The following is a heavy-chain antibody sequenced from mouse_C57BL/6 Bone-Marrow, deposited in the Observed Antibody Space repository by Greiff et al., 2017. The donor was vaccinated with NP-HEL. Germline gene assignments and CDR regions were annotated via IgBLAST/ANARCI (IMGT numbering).Heavy chain of an antibody. Sequence: EVKVVESGGGLVQPGGSLKLSCAASGFTFSDYYMYWVRQTPEKRLEWVAYISNGGGSTYYPDTVKGRFTISRDNAKNTLYLQMSRLKSEDTAMYYCARHRGLLYFDGWGKGATLTVAS. J-gene: IGHJ2*01. CDR1: GFTFSDYY. CDR2: ISNGGGST. V-gene: IGHV5-12*01. D-gene: IGHD1-1*01. CDR3: ARHRGLLYFDG.